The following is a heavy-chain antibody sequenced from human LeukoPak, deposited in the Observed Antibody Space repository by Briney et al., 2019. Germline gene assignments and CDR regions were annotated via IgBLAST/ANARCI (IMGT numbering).Heavy chain of an antibody. Sequence: ASVKVSCKASGYTFTGYYMHWVRQAPGQGLEWMGWINPNSGGTNYAQKFQGRVTMTRDTSISTAYMELSRLRSDDTAAYYCARGGYCSGGSCYEYFDYWGQGTLVTVSS. CDR2: INPNSGGT. CDR1: GYTFTGYY. V-gene: IGHV1-2*02. CDR3: ARGGYCSGGSCYEYFDY. J-gene: IGHJ4*02. D-gene: IGHD2-15*01.